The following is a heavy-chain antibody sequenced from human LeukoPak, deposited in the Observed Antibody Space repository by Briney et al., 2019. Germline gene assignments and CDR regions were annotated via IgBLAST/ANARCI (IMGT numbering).Heavy chain of an antibody. CDR3: AKAGQGGEDYYYMDV. CDR1: GSTFSSYA. Sequence: SGGSLRLSCAASGSTFSSYAMSWVRQAPGKGLEWVSAISGSGGSTYYADSVKGRFTISRDNSKNTLYLQMNSLRAEDTAVYYCAKAGQGGEDYYYMDVWGKGTTVTVSS. J-gene: IGHJ6*03. V-gene: IGHV3-23*01. D-gene: IGHD2-21*01. CDR2: ISGSGGST.